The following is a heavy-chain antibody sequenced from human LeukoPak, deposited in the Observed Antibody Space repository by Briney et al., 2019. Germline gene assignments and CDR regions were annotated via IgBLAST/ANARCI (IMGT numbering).Heavy chain of an antibody. V-gene: IGHV3-30*18. CDR2: ISYDGSNK. CDR1: GFTFSSYG. Sequence: GGSLRLSCAASGFTFSSYGMHWVRQAPGKGLEGVAVISYDGSNKYYADSVKGRFTISRDNSKNTLYLQMNSLRAEDTAVYYCAKDLSSSWPRAYYYGMDVWGQGTTVTVSS. J-gene: IGHJ6*02. CDR3: AKDLSSSWPRAYYYGMDV. D-gene: IGHD6-13*01.